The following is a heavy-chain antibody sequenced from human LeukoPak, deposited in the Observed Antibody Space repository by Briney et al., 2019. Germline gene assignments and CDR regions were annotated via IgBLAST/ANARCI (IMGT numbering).Heavy chain of an antibody. CDR3: ASRFEWLSSFDY. V-gene: IGHV3-30*03. Sequence: GRSLRLSCAASGFTFSNYAMHWARPAPGKGLEWVALISHDGSSEYYGDSMKGRFTISRDNSRNTFYLQMNSLRAEDTAVYYCASRFEWLSSFDYWGQGTLVTVSS. J-gene: IGHJ4*02. CDR1: GFTFSNYA. CDR2: ISHDGSSE. D-gene: IGHD3-3*01.